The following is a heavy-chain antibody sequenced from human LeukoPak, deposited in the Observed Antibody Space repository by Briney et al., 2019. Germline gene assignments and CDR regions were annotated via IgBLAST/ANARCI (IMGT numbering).Heavy chain of an antibody. D-gene: IGHD3-22*01. CDR3: ARDPLIDYDSSGNYFDY. V-gene: IGHV3-33*01. Sequence: PGGSLRLSCAASGFTFSSYGMHWVRQAPGKGLEWVAVIWYDGSNKYYADSVKGRFTISRDNSKNTLYLQMNSLRAEDTAVYYCARDPLIDYDSSGNYFDYWGQGTLVTVSS. J-gene: IGHJ4*02. CDR1: GFTFSSYG. CDR2: IWYDGSNK.